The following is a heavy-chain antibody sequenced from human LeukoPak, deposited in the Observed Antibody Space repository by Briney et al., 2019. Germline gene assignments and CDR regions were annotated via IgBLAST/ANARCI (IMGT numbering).Heavy chain of an antibody. CDR1: GFTFSSYS. D-gene: IGHD3-9*01. J-gene: IGHJ4*02. Sequence: GGSLRLSCAASGFTFSSYSMNWVRQAPGKGLEWVSSITTSSTYIYYADSVKGRFTISRDNAKNSLYLQMNSLRAEDTAVYYCARVKRYSSAAFDYWGQGTLVTVSS. CDR2: ITTSSTYI. CDR3: ARVKRYSSAAFDY. V-gene: IGHV3-21*01.